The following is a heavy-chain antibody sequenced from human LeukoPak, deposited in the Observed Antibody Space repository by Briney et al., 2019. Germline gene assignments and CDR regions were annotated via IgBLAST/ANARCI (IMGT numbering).Heavy chain of an antibody. Sequence: SGGSLRLSCAASGFIFGGYWMSWVRQAPGKGLEWVASIRGTGSHIHYADSVKGRFTISRDNAKSLLYLQMNSLRAEDTALYYCARGNGDYAVGGYWGQGTLVIVSS. CDR2: IRGTGSHI. CDR1: GFIFGGYW. V-gene: IGHV3-21*01. D-gene: IGHD4-17*01. J-gene: IGHJ4*02. CDR3: ARGNGDYAVGGY.